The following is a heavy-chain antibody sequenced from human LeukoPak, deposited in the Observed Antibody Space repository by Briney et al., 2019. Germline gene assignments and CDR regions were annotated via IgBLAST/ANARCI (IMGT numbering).Heavy chain of an antibody. V-gene: IGHV1-2*02. CDR2: INPNSGGT. Sequence: ASVKVSCKASGYTFTGYYMHWVRQAPGQGPEWMGWINPNSGGTNYAQKFQGRVTMTRDTSISTAYMELSRLRSDDAAVYYCARERYGDAFDIWGQGTMVTVSS. D-gene: IGHD1-14*01. J-gene: IGHJ3*02. CDR3: ARERYGDAFDI. CDR1: GYTFTGYY.